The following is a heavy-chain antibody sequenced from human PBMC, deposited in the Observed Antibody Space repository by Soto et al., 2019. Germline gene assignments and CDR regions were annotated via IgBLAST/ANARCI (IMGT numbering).Heavy chain of an antibody. V-gene: IGHV1-18*01. Sequence: QVQLVQSGAEVKKPGASVKVSCKASGYTFTSYGITWVRQAPGQGLEWMGWISAYNGNTNYAQKLQGRVTMTTDTSTSTAYLELRSLRSDDTAVYYCARNGVVVTPTRLGWFDPWGQGTLVTVSS. CDR2: ISAYNGNT. CDR3: ARNGVVVTPTRLGWFDP. J-gene: IGHJ5*02. D-gene: IGHD2-21*02. CDR1: GYTFTSYG.